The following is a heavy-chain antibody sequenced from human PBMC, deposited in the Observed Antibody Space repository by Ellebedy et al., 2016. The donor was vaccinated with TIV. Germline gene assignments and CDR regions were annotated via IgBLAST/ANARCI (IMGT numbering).Heavy chain of an antibody. V-gene: IGHV1-2*02. J-gene: IGHJ6*02. CDR1: GYTFTGYY. CDR3: ARGSSVAEYYYYGMDV. Sequence: AASVKVSCKASGYTFTGYYMHWVRQAPGQGLEWMGWINPNSGGTNYAQKFQGRVTMTRDTSISTAYMELSRLRSDDTAVHYCARGSSVAEYYYYGMDVWGQGTTVTVSS. CDR2: INPNSGGT. D-gene: IGHD6-19*01.